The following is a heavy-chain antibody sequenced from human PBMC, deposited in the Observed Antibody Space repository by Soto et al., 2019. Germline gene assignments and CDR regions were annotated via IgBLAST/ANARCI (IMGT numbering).Heavy chain of an antibody. D-gene: IGHD6-6*01. V-gene: IGHV3-30*18. Sequence: GGSLRLSCAASGFTFSSYGMHWVRQAPGKGLEWVAVISYDGSNKYYADSVKGRFTISRDNSKNTLYLQMNSLRAEDTAVYYCAKGYGSSSAADYWGQGTLVTVSS. CDR2: ISYDGSNK. CDR1: GFTFSSYG. CDR3: AKGYGSSSAADY. J-gene: IGHJ4*02.